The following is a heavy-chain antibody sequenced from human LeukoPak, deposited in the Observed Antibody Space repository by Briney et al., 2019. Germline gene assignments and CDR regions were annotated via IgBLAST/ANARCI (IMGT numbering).Heavy chain of an antibody. V-gene: IGHV3-7*01. CDR3: ARDRAAAGPPYYYYYGMDV. Sequence: GGSLRLSCTASGFSFSSYWMTWVRQAPGKGLEWVANIKGDGSEKYYVDSVKGRFTISRDNAKNSLHLQMNSLRAEDTAVYYCARDRAAAGPPYYYYYGMDVWGQGTTVTVSS. CDR1: GFSFSSYW. J-gene: IGHJ6*02. CDR2: IKGDGSEK. D-gene: IGHD6-13*01.